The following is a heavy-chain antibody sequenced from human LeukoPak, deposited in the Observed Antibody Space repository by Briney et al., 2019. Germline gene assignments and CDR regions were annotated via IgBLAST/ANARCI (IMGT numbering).Heavy chain of an antibody. CDR2: INHSGST. D-gene: IGHD3-3*01. CDR3: ARGLRVFGVVITTHYYYYGMDV. V-gene: IGHV4-34*01. J-gene: IGHJ6*02. Sequence: SETLSLTPAVYDVSFSGYYWSWIRQPPGRRLEWIGEINHSGSTNYNPSLKSRVTISVDTSKNQFSLKLSSVTAADTAVYYCARGLRVFGVVITTHYYYYGMDVWGQGTTVTVSS. CDR1: DVSFSGYY.